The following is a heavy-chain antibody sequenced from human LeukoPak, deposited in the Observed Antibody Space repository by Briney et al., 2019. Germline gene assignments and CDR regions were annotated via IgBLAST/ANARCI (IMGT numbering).Heavy chain of an antibody. CDR2: IIPIFGTA. J-gene: IGHJ3*02. D-gene: IGHD3-3*01. V-gene: IGHV1-69*06. CDR3: ARGTGYYDFWSGPQHKDAFDI. CDR1: GGTFSSYA. Sequence: GASVKVSCKASGGTFSSYAISWVRQAPGQGLEWMGGIIPIFGTANYAQKFQGRVTITADKSTSTAYMELSSLRSEDTAVYYCARGTGYYDFWSGPQHKDAFDIWGQGTMVTVSS.